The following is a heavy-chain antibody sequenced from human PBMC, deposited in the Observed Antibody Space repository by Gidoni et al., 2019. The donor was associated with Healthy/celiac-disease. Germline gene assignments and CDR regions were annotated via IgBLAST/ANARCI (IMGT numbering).Heavy chain of an antibody. CDR2: IKQDVSEK. Sequence: EVQLVESGGGLVQPGGSLSLSCAASGFTFSRYWMSWVRQAPGTGLEWVANIKQDVSEKYYVDSVKGRFTISRDNAKYSLYLQMNSLRAEDTAVYYCARVTIFEGYFDLWGRGTLVTVSS. J-gene: IGHJ2*01. CDR3: ARVTIFEGYFDL. CDR1: GFTFSRYW. D-gene: IGHD3-3*01. V-gene: IGHV3-7*01.